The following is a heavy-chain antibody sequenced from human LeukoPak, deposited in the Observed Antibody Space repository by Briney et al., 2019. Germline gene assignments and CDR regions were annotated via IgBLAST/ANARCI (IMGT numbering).Heavy chain of an antibody. D-gene: IGHD3-22*01. CDR1: GDSVSSNSAA. V-gene: IGHV6-1*01. Sequence: SQTLSLTCAISGDSVSSNSAAWNWIRQSPSRGLEWLGRTYYRSKWYNDYAVSVKSRITINPDTSKNQFSLQLNSVTPEDTAVYYCARELGYYYDSSGYPRYNWFDPWGQGTLVTVSS. J-gene: IGHJ5*02. CDR3: ARELGYYYDSSGYPRYNWFDP. CDR2: TYYRSKWYN.